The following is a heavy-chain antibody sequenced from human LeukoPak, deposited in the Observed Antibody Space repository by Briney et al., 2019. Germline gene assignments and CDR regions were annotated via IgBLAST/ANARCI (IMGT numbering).Heavy chain of an antibody. D-gene: IGHD5-18*01. V-gene: IGHV4-38-2*02. J-gene: IGHJ5*02. CDR3: ARLGHTARSFDP. CDR1: GYSIRSGDY. Sequence: SETLSLTCTVSGYSIRSGDYWGWIRQPPGKGLEWIGNIDHSGSTYYNPSLKSRVTISVDTSKNQFSLKLSSVTAADTAVYYCARLGHTARSFDPWGQGTLVTVSS. CDR2: IDHSGST.